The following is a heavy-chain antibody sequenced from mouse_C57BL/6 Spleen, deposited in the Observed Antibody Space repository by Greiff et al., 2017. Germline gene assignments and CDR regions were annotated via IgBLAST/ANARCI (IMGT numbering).Heavy chain of an antibody. CDR2: IDPEDGDT. Sequence: EVKLQQSGAELVRPGASVKLSCTASGFNIKDYYMHWVKQRPEQGLEWIGRIDPEDGDTEYAPKFQGKATMTADTSSNTAYLQLSSLTSEDTAVYYCTTGGTAARFDYWGQGTTLTVSS. J-gene: IGHJ2*01. CDR3: TTGGTAARFDY. V-gene: IGHV14-1*01. CDR1: GFNIKDYY. D-gene: IGHD1-2*01.